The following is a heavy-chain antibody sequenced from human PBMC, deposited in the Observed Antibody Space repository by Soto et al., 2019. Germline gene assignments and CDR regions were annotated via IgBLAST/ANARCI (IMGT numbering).Heavy chain of an antibody. CDR2: ISSSSSVI. V-gene: IGHV3-48*01. CDR3: ARDLSWGSNWYYYMDV. Sequence: EVQLVESGGGLVQPGGSLRLSCATSGFILSDCAMNWVRQAPGKGLEWVSYISSSSSVIVYADSVKGRFTVSRDNASNSLYLQMNSLRAEDTAVYYCARDLSWGSNWYYYMDVWGKGTTVTVSS. J-gene: IGHJ6*03. D-gene: IGHD7-27*01. CDR1: GFILSDCA.